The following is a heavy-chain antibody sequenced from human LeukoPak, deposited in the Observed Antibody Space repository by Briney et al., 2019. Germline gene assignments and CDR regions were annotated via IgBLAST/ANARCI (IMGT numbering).Heavy chain of an antibody. V-gene: IGHV3-74*01. CDR1: GFSFNNYW. Sequence: GGSLRLSCAGSGFSFNNYWMHWFRQGPGKGLVWVSRISTDGSSTSYADSVKGRFTISRDNAKNTLYLQMNSLRAEDTAVYYCARDGFDYYGLMGYWGQGTLVTVSS. CDR2: ISTDGSST. CDR3: ARDGFDYYGLMGY. J-gene: IGHJ4*02. D-gene: IGHD3-10*01.